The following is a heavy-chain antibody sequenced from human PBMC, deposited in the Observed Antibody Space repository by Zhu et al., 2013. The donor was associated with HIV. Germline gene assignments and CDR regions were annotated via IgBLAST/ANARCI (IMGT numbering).Heavy chain of an antibody. CDR3: TKGRMAPVSMGFDP. CDR1: GFTFGNYA. CDR2: VSGAGVTT. Sequence: EVQLVESGGGLVQPGGSLRLSCAASGFTFGNYAMNWVRQAPGKGLEWVSGVSGAGVTTYYADSVKGRFTISRDNSKNTLYLQMNSLRVDDTALYYCTKGRMAPVSMGFDPWGQGALVTVSS. J-gene: IGHJ5*02. D-gene: IGHD2-8*01. V-gene: IGHV3-23*04.